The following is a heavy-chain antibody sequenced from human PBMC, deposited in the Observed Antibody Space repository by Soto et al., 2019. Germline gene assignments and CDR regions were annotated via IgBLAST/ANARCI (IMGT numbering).Heavy chain of an antibody. D-gene: IGHD2-15*01. V-gene: IGHV3-21*01. CDR3: ARGPELLKGAFDI. CDR2: ISSSSSYI. J-gene: IGHJ3*02. CDR1: GFTFSSYS. Sequence: GGSLRLSCAASGFTFSSYSMNWVRQAPGKGLEWVSSISSSSSYIYYADSVKGRFTISRDNAKNSLYLQMNSLRAEDTAVYYCARGPELLKGAFDIWGQGTMVTVSS.